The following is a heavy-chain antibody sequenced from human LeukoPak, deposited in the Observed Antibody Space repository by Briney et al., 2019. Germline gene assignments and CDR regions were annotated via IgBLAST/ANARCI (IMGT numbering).Heavy chain of an antibody. D-gene: IGHD3-10*01. CDR2: LYPDDSRT. J-gene: IGHJ4*02. V-gene: IGHV5-51*01. CDR1: GYSFTSYW. CDR3: ARWYVRGDPFGFDS. Sequence: GESLKISCKGSGYSFTSYWLGWVRQTPEKGLELIGILYPDDSRTRYSPSFQGQVTMSVDKSITTAYLQWSSLKASDTAIYYCARWYVRGDPFGFDSWGQGTLVTVSS.